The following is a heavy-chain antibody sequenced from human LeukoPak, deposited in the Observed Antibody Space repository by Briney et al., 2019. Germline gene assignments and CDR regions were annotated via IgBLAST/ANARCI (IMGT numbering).Heavy chain of an antibody. CDR2: ISGSGGST. V-gene: IGHV3-23*01. CDR3: AKDLRGYCSSTSCPLYFDY. J-gene: IGHJ4*02. D-gene: IGHD2-2*03. CDR1: GFTFSSYA. Sequence: GGSLRLSCAASGFTFSSYAMSWVRQAPGKGLEWVSAISGSGGSTYYADSVKGRFTISRDNSKNTLYLQMNSLGAEDTAVYYCAKDLRGYCSSTSCPLYFDYWGQGTLVTVSS.